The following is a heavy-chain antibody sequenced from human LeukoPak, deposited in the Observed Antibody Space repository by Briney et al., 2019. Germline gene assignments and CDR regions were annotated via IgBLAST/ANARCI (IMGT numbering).Heavy chain of an antibody. CDR1: GGSFSGYY. CDR3: ARGRAPGYARRAFDI. Sequence: SETLSLTCAVYGGSFSGYYWSWIRQPPGKGLEWIGEINHSGSTNYNPSLKSRVTISVDTSKNQFSLKLSSATAADTAVYYCARGRAPGYARRAFDIWGQGTMVTVSS. CDR2: INHSGST. J-gene: IGHJ3*02. D-gene: IGHD2-8*01. V-gene: IGHV4-34*01.